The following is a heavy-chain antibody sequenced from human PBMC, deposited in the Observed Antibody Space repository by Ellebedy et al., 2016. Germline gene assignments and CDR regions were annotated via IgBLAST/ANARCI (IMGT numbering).Heavy chain of an antibody. CDR2: ISPGGGST. Sequence: ASVKVSCKASGYTFTSYYMHWVRQAPGQGLEWMGIISPGGGSTSYAQKFLGRVTMTRDTSISTAYMELSSLRSEDTAVYYCAREDTVTTSYMDVWGKGTTVTVSS. D-gene: IGHD4-17*01. CDR1: GYTFTSYY. J-gene: IGHJ6*03. V-gene: IGHV1-46*01. CDR3: AREDTVTTSYMDV.